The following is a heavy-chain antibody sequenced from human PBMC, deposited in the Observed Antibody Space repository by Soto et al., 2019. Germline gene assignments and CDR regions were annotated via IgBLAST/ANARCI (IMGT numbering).Heavy chain of an antibody. CDR2: ISAYNGNT. Sequence: EASVKVSCKASGYTFTSYGISWVRQAPGQGLEWMGWISAYNGNTNYAQKLQGRVTMTTDTSTSAAYMELRSLRSDDTAVYYCARDFYKHWGRYCSGGSCYSGWFDPWGQGTLVTVSS. V-gene: IGHV1-18*04. D-gene: IGHD2-15*01. CDR1: GYTFTSYG. CDR3: ARDFYKHWGRYCSGGSCYSGWFDP. J-gene: IGHJ5*02.